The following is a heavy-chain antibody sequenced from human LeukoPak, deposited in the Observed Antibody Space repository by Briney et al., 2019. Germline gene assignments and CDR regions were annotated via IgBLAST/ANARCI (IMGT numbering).Heavy chain of an antibody. CDR2: IYYSGST. Sequence: SETLSLTCTVSGGSISSYYWSWMRQPPGKGLEWIGYIYYSGSTNYNPSLKSRVTISVDTSKNQFSLKLSPVTAADTAVYYCARDSYYDILTGYSYYYGMDVWGQGTTVTVSS. CDR3: ARDSYYDILTGYSYYYGMDV. J-gene: IGHJ6*02. V-gene: IGHV4-59*01. D-gene: IGHD3-9*01. CDR1: GGSISSYY.